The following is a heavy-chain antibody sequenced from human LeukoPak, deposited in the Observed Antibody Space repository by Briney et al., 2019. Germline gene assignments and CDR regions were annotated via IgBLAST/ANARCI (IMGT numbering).Heavy chain of an antibody. J-gene: IGHJ2*01. Sequence: SETLSLTCTVSGGSISSGSYYWSWIRQPAGKGLEWIGRIYTSGSTNYNPSLKSRVTISVDTSKNQFSLKLSSVTAAETAVYYCARGKMGSGTYSSGWYFDLWGRGTLVTVSS. V-gene: IGHV4-61*02. CDR2: IYTSGST. CDR1: GGSISSGSYY. D-gene: IGHD3-10*01. CDR3: ARGKMGSGTYSSGWYFDL.